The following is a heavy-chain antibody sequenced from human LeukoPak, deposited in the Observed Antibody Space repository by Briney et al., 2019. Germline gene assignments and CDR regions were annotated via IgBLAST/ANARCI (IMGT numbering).Heavy chain of an antibody. Sequence: PGGSLRLSCAASGFTFSSYDMHWVRQATGKGLEWVSAIGTAGDTYYPGSVKGRFTISRENAKNSLYLQMNSLRAGDTAVYYCARAVGSSWYDYWGQGTLVTVSS. CDR3: ARAVGSSWYDY. CDR1: GFTFSSYD. J-gene: IGHJ4*02. V-gene: IGHV3-13*01. CDR2: IGTAGDT. D-gene: IGHD6-13*01.